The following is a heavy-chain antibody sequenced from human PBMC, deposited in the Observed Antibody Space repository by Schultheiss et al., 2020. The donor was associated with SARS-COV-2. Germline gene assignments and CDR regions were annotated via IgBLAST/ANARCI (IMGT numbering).Heavy chain of an antibody. CDR3: ARDIDSSSWYYYYYGMDV. CDR2: INHSGST. D-gene: IGHD6-13*01. J-gene: IGHJ6*02. Sequence: SETLSLTCTVSGGSISSGSYYWSWIRQPAGKGLEWIGEINHSGSTNYNPSLKSRVTISVDTSKNQFSLKLSSVTAADTAVYYCARDIDSSSWYYYYYGMDVWGQGTTVTVSS. CDR1: GGSISSGSYY. V-gene: IGHV4-61*10.